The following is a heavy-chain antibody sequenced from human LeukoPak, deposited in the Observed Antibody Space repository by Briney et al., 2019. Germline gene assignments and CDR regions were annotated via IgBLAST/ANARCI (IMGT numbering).Heavy chain of an antibody. CDR1: GFNFSNYW. D-gene: IGHD2-15*01. CDR3: ARGDLTLRGPLDN. J-gene: IGHJ4*02. Sequence: GASLRLSCAASGFNFSNYWMHWARQGPGKGLVWVSRMKSDESTIAYADLVNGRFTVSRDNDKNTLYLQMNSLRAEDTAIYFCARGDLTLRGPLDNWGQGILVTVSS. V-gene: IGHV3-74*01. CDR2: MKSDESTI.